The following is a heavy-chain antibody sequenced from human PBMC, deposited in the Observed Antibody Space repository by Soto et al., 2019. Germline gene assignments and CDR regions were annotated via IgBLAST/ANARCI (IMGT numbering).Heavy chain of an antibody. CDR1: GFTFSSYG. CDR2: IWYDGSNK. Sequence: PGGSLRLSCAASGFTFSSYGMHWVRQAPGKGLEWVAVIWYDGSNKYYADSVKGRFTISRDNAKNSLYLQMNSLRAEDTAVYYCARDRSGPYSYGPHYYYYYMDVWGKGTTVTVSS. J-gene: IGHJ6*03. D-gene: IGHD5-18*01. V-gene: IGHV3-33*01. CDR3: ARDRSGPYSYGPHYYYYYMDV.